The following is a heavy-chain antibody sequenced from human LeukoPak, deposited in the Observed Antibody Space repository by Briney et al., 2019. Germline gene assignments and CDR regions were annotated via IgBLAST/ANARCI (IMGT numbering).Heavy chain of an antibody. J-gene: IGHJ6*03. CDR1: GFTFRSYS. D-gene: IGHD3-22*01. CDR2: ISSSSSYI. V-gene: IGHV3-21*01. Sequence: PGGSLRLSCAASGFTFRSYSMNWVRQAPGKGLEWVSSISSSSSYIYYADSVKGRFTISRDNAKNSLYLQMNSLRAEDTAVYYCARLTRYYYDSSGYFYYYYMDVWGKGTTVTVSS. CDR3: ARLTRYYYDSSGYFYYYYMDV.